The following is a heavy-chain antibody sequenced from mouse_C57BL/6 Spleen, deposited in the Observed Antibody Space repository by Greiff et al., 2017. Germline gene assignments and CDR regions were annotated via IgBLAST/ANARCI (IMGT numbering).Heavy chain of an antibody. D-gene: IGHD2-5*01. Sequence: EVQLVESGGGLVKPGGSLKLSCAASGFTFSDYGMHWVRQAPEKGLEWVAYISSGSSTIYYADTVKGRFTISRDNAKNTLFLQMTSLRSEDTAMYYCAKHSNYDAMDYWGQGTSVTVSS. J-gene: IGHJ4*01. V-gene: IGHV5-17*01. CDR2: ISSGSSTI. CDR3: AKHSNYDAMDY. CDR1: GFTFSDYG.